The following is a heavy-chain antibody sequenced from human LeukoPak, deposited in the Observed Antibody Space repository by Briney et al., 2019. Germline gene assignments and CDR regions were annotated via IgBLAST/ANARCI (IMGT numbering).Heavy chain of an antibody. CDR2: ISYDGSNK. V-gene: IGHV3-30*04. Sequence: GRSLRLSCAASGFTFSSYAMHWVRQAPGKGLEWVAVISYDGSNKYYADSVKGRFTISRDNSKNTLYLQMNSLRAEDTAVYYCARVSSTHYFDYWGQGALVTVSS. D-gene: IGHD6-13*01. CDR3: ARVSSTHYFDY. J-gene: IGHJ4*02. CDR1: GFTFSSYA.